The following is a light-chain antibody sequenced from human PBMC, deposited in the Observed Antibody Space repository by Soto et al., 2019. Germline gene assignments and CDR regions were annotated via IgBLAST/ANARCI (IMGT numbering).Light chain of an antibody. J-gene: IGLJ2*01. CDR3: AAWDDSLNGVV. CDR2: SNN. CDR1: SSNIGSNT. V-gene: IGLV1-44*01. Sequence: QSVLTQPPSASGTPRQRVTISCSGRSSNIGSNTVNWYQQLPGTAPKLLIYSNNQRPSGVPDRFAGSKSGTSASLAISGLQSEDEADYYCAAWDDSLNGVVFGGGTNVTVL.